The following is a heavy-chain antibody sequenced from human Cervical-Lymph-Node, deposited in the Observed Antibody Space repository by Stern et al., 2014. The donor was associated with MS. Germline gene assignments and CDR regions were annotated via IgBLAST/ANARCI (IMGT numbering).Heavy chain of an antibody. CDR3: ARTHYVWGSAYGMDV. CDR1: GFSLSTSGMC. V-gene: IGHV2-70*01. CDR2: IDWDDDK. J-gene: IGHJ6*02. Sequence: VTLKESGPVLVKPTQTLSLTCTFSGFSLSTSGMCVSWIRQPPGKALEWLALIDWDDDKYYSTSLKTRLTISKDTSKNQVVLTMTNMDPVDTATYYCARTHYVWGSAYGMDVWGQGTTVTVSS. D-gene: IGHD3-16*01.